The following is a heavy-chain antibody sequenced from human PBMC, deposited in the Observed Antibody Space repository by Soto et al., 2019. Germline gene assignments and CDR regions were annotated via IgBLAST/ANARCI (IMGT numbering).Heavy chain of an antibody. Sequence: VKVSCKSSGYTFINYYVHCVRQAPGQGLEWVGMINPSGGRTTYPQKFQGRVTMTRDTSTSTVYVELSSLRSDDTAVFYCAREKASTSLLTHYYYAMDVWGQGTTVTVSS. CDR3: AREKASTSLLTHYYYAMDV. V-gene: IGHV1-46*01. CDR1: GYTFINYY. CDR2: INPSGGRT. J-gene: IGHJ6*02.